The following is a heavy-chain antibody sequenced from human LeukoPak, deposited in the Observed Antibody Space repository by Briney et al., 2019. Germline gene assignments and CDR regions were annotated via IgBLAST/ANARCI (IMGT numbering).Heavy chain of an antibody. Sequence: ASVKVSCKVSGYTLTELSMHWVRQAPGKGLEWMGGFDPEDGETIYAQKFQGRVTMTEDTSTDTAYMELSSLRSEDTAVYYCATALHNSRAFDIWGQGTVVTVSS. CDR2: FDPEDGET. V-gene: IGHV1-24*01. CDR1: GYTLTELS. J-gene: IGHJ3*02. D-gene: IGHD2/OR15-2a*01. CDR3: ATALHNSRAFDI.